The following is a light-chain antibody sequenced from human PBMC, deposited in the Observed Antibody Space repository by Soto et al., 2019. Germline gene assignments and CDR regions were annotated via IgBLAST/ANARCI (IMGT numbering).Light chain of an antibody. CDR3: CSYRSGTSPYYV. Sequence: QSVLTQPASVSGSPGQSITISCTGTISDVGTYNLVSWFQQHPGKAPKLMIFEVSERPSGVSNRFSGSKSGNVASLTISGLQAEDEADYYCCSYRSGTSPYYVFGTGTKVTVL. V-gene: IGLV2-14*02. CDR2: EVS. CDR1: ISDVGTYNL. J-gene: IGLJ1*01.